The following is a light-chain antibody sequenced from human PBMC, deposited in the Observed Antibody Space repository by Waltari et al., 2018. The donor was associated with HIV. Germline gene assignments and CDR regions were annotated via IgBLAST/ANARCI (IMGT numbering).Light chain of an antibody. V-gene: IGLV2-8*01. CDR1: SSDVGDNNY. J-gene: IGLJ2*01. CDR2: EVY. Sequence: QSALTQPPSASGSPGQSVTISCNGTSSDVGDNNYVSWYQQYPGKAPRLMIYEVYKRPSGVPHPFSGSKSGNTASLTVSGLQAEDEANYYCSSYAGINTYVLFGGGTKLTVL. CDR3: SSYAGINTYVL.